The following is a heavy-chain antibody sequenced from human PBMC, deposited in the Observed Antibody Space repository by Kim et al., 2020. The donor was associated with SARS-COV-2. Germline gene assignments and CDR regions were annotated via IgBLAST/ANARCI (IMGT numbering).Heavy chain of an antibody. Sequence: SETLSLTCAVSGGSISSSNWWSWVRQPPGKGLEWIGEIYHSGSTNYNPSLKSRVTISVDKSKNQFSLKLSSVTAADTAVYYCARTSYYYGSGSSPHYYYYYYGMDVWGQGTTVTVSS. D-gene: IGHD3-10*01. CDR3: ARTSYYYGSGSSPHYYYYYYGMDV. CDR1: GGSISSSNW. V-gene: IGHV4-4*02. J-gene: IGHJ6*02. CDR2: IYHSGST.